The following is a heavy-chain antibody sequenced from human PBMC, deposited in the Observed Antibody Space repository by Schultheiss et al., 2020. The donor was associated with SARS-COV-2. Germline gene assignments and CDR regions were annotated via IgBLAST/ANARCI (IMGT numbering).Heavy chain of an antibody. CDR1: GFTFSSYA. CDR2: ISSSSSTI. V-gene: IGHV3-48*01. D-gene: IGHD3-3*01. J-gene: IGHJ4*02. Sequence: GESLKISCAASGFTFSSYAMSWVRQAPGKGLEWVSYISSSSSTIYYADSVKGRFTISRDNAKNSLYLQMNSLRAEDKAVYYCARALSGTIFGVVRPFDYWGQGTLVTVSS. CDR3: ARALSGTIFGVVRPFDY.